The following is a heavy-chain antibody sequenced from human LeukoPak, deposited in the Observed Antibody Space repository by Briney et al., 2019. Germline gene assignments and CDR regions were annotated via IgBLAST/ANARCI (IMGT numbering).Heavy chain of an antibody. D-gene: IGHD5-18*01. V-gene: IGHV4-39*01. CDR3: ARELDTAMVGPDY. J-gene: IGHJ4*02. CDR2: IYYSGSN. Sequence: SETLSLTCTVSGGSISSSSYYWGWLRQPPGKGLEWIGSIYYSGSNYYNPSLKSRVTISVDTSKNQFSLKLRSVTAADTAVYYCARELDTAMVGPDYWGQGTLVTVSS. CDR1: GGSISSSSYY.